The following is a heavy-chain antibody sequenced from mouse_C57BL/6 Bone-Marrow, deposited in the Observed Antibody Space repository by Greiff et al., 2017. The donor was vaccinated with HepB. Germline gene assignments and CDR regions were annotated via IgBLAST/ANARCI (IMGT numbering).Heavy chain of an antibody. J-gene: IGHJ3*01. Sequence: QVQLQQPGAELVMPGASVKLSCKASGYTFTSYWMHWEKQRPGQGLEWIGEIDPSDSYTNYNQKFKGKSTLTVDKSSSTAYMQLSSLTSEDSAVYYCAREVYYDYDGFAYWGQGTLVTVSA. V-gene: IGHV1-69*01. CDR2: IDPSDSYT. CDR3: AREVYYDYDGFAY. CDR1: GYTFTSYW. D-gene: IGHD2-4*01.